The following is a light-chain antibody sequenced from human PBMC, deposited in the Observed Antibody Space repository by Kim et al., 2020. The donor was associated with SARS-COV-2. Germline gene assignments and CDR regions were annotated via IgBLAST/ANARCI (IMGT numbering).Light chain of an antibody. CDR2: AAS. V-gene: IGKV1-6*01. J-gene: IGKJ4*01. CDR1: QGIRNY. Sequence: ASVGDRVTITCRASQGIRNYLGWYQQKPGKAPKLLIYAASSLQSGVPSRFSGSGSGTDFTLTITSLQPEDFATYYCLQDYIYPLTFGGGTKVDIK. CDR3: LQDYIYPLT.